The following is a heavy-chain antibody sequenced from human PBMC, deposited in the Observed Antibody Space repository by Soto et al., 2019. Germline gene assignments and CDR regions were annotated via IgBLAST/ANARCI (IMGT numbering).Heavy chain of an antibody. J-gene: IGHJ6*02. D-gene: IGHD6-13*01. CDR2: ISGSGGST. CDR1: GFTFSSYA. Sequence: GGSLRLSCAASGFTFSSYAMSWVRQAPGKGLEWVSAISGSGGSTYYADSVKGRFTISRDNSKNTLYLQMNSLRAEDTAVYYCAASSPRGYYYYYGMDVWGQGTTVTVSS. V-gene: IGHV3-23*01. CDR3: AASSPRGYYYYYGMDV.